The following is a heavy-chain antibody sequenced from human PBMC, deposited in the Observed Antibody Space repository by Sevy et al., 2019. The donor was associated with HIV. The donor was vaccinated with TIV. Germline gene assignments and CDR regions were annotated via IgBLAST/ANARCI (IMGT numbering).Heavy chain of an antibody. CDR1: GYTLTELS. J-gene: IGHJ4*02. CDR3: GTTREYYSDSSGYIDY. CDR2: FDPEDGET. V-gene: IGHV1-24*01. D-gene: IGHD3-22*01. Sequence: ASVKVSCKVSGYTLTELSMHWVRQAPGKGLEWMGRFDPEDGETIYAQKFQGRVTMTEDPSTDTAYMELSSLRSEDTAVDYCGTTREYYSDSSGYIDYWGQGTLVTVSS.